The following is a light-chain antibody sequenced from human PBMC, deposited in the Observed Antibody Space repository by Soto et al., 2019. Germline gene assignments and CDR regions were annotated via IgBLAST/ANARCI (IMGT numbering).Light chain of an antibody. J-gene: IGKJ4*01. Sequence: DIQMTQSPPSLSASVGDRVTITCRASQGIDRWLAWYQQKRGKAPKVLIYAASSLRSGVPSRFSGSGSGTDFSLTINSLQPEDLATYYCKQSKSFPLTFGGGTKVDIK. CDR3: KQSKSFPLT. CDR2: AAS. V-gene: IGKV1-12*01. CDR1: QGIDRW.